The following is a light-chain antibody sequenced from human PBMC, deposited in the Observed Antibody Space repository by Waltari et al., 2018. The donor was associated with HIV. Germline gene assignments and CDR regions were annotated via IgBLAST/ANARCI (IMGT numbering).Light chain of an antibody. J-gene: IGLJ3*02. CDR2: EVS. CDR3: SSYTSSSTRV. CDR1: SSAVGAYNY. Sequence: QSALTQPASVSGSPGQSITISCTGTSSAVGAYNYVSWYQQHPGKAPKPMIYEVSNRPSGVSNRFSGSKSGNTASLTISGLQAEDEADYYCSSYTSSSTRVFGGGTKVTVL. V-gene: IGLV2-14*01.